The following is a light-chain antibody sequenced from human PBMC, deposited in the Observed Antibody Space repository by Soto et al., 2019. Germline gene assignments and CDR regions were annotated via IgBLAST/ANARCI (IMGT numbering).Light chain of an antibody. CDR3: CSYAGRYTFV. V-gene: IGLV2-11*01. Sequence: QSALTQPRSVSGSPGHPVTISCTGSTSDVGAYTYVSWYQHHPGKAPRLMIYDVTKRPSGVPDRFSGSKFGNTASLTISGLQAEDEADYYCCSYAGRYTFVFGSGTKLTVL. CDR2: DVT. CDR1: TSDVGAYTY. J-gene: IGLJ1*01.